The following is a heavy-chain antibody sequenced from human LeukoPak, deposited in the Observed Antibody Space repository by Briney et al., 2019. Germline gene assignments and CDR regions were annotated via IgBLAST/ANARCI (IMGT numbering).Heavy chain of an antibody. CDR3: AGLTMIRGVIGY. Sequence: GSLRLSCAASGFTFITYWMSWVRQAPGKGLEWVANIKEDGSEKYYVDSVEGRFTISRDNAKNSLYLQMNSLRAEDTAVYFCAGLTMIRGVIGYWGQGTLVTVSS. V-gene: IGHV3-7*01. CDR2: IKEDGSEK. D-gene: IGHD3-10*01. CDR1: GFTFITYW. J-gene: IGHJ4*02.